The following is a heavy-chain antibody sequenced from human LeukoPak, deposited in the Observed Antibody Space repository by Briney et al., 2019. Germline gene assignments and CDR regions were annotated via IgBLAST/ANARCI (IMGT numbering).Heavy chain of an antibody. D-gene: IGHD3-9*01. CDR3: ARGLTYFDWLVLGY. CDR2: IYDRGST. V-gene: IGHV4-59*01. Sequence: SGTLSLTCTFSGGSISSYHWSWIRQPPGRGLEGIGYIYDRGSTNYTPSLKSRVTISVDTSKNQFSLKLSSVTAADTAVYYCARGLTYFDWLVLGYWGQGTLVTVSS. CDR1: GGSISSYH. J-gene: IGHJ4*02.